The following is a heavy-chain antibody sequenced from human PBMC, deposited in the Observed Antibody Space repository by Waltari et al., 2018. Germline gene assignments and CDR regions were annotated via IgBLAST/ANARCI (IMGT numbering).Heavy chain of an antibody. D-gene: IGHD6-6*01. CDR3: ARGRILRIAARPYYMDV. Sequence: QVQLQQWGAGLLKPSETLSLTCAVYGGSFSGYYWSWIRQPPGKGLEWIGEINHSGSTNYNPSLKSRVTISVDTSKNQFSLKLSSVTAADTAVYYCARGRILRIAARPYYMDVWGKGTTVTVSS. CDR1: GGSFSGYY. V-gene: IGHV4-34*01. CDR2: INHSGST. J-gene: IGHJ6*03.